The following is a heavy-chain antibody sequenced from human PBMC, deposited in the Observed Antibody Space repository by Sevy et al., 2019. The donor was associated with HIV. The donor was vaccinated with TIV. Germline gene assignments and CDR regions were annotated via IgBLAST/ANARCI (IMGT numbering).Heavy chain of an antibody. CDR1: GFTFNNYA. Sequence: GGSLRLSFAASGFTFNNYAMNWVRQAPGKGLEWVSTIFGNCDVSISFGNGDVTYYADSVRGRFTISRDSSKNTLYLQMNSLRAEDTALYYCAGGRYDSSGSFDAFDIWGQGTMVTVSS. CDR3: AGGRYDSSGSFDAFDI. CDR2: IFGNCDVSISFGNGDVT. J-gene: IGHJ3*02. V-gene: IGHV3-23*01. D-gene: IGHD3-22*01.